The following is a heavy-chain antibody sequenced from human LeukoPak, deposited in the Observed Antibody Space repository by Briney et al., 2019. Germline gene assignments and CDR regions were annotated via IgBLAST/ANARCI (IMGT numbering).Heavy chain of an antibody. Sequence: SETLSLTCTVSGGSISSYYWSWIRQPPGKGLEWIGYIYYSGSTNYNPSLKSRVTISVDTSKNQFSLKLSSVTAADTAVYYYAREFRWFGEFDYWGQGTLVTVSS. D-gene: IGHD3-10*01. CDR3: AREFRWFGEFDY. J-gene: IGHJ4*02. V-gene: IGHV4-59*01. CDR1: GGSISSYY. CDR2: IYYSGST.